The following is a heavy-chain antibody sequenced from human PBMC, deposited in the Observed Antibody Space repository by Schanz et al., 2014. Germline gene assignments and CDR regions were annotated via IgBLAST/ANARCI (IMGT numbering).Heavy chain of an antibody. CDR2: IYYSGST. CDR3: ARGPDSTSADVTRGRRRYYFDY. CDR1: GGSISSGGYT. V-gene: IGHV4-30-4*07. D-gene: IGHD6-13*01. J-gene: IGHJ4*02. Sequence: QVQLQESGPGLVKPSQTLSLTCAVSGGSISSGGYTWSWIRQPPGKGLEWIGYIYYSGSTYYNPSLKSRVTISVDTSKTQFSLMLGCVTAADTAVYYCARGPDSTSADVTRGRRRYYFDYWGQGTLVTVSS.